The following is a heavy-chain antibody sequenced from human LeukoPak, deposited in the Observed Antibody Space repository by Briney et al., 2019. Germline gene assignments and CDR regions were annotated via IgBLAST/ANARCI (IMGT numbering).Heavy chain of an antibody. CDR1: GGSTSSTNYY. V-gene: IGHV4-39*01. CDR2: IYYSGST. J-gene: IGHJ3*02. CDR3: ARRSSSWYDRQDAFDI. Sequence: SETLSLTCTVSGGSTSSTNYYWGWIRQPPGKGLEWIGSIYYSGSTYYNPSLKSRVTISVDTSKNQFSLKLSSVTAADTAVYYCARRSSSWYDRQDAFDIWGQGTMVTVSS. D-gene: IGHD6-13*01.